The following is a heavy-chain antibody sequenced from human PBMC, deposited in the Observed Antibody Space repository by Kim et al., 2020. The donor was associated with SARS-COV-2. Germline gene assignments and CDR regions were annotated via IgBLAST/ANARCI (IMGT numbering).Heavy chain of an antibody. CDR3: VRDFKDRGH. CDR1: GFTISNFW. V-gene: IGHV3-74*01. Sequence: GGSLRLSCAASGFTISNFWLHWVRQAPGEGPVWVAGIKTDGRETAYKDSVKGRFFISRDNAKNTLFLQMNHMRVEDTAVYHWVRDFKDRGHWGQGTLVTVSS. J-gene: IGHJ4*02. CDR2: IKTDGRET.